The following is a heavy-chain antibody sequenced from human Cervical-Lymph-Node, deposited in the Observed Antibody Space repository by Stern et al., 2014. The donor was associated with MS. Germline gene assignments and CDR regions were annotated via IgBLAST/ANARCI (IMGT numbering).Heavy chain of an antibody. CDR2: LYTGGSP. CDR3: ARDPSGYEFGTFYS. Sequence: QVQLQESGPGLVKPSQTLSLTCSVSGGSISSGTYYWNWIRQPAGKPLEWIGRLYTGGSPTYTPPHKIQLTISIDKSRTQFSLRRTSVTAADTAVYYCARDPSGYEFGTFYSWGQGILVTVSS. CDR1: GGSISSGTYY. D-gene: IGHD5-12*01. V-gene: IGHV4-61*02. J-gene: IGHJ4*02.